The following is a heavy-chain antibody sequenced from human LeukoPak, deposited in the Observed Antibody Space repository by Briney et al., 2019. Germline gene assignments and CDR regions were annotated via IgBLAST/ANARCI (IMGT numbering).Heavy chain of an antibody. J-gene: IGHJ4*02. D-gene: IGHD1-1*01. Sequence: GRSLRLSCAASGFTFSGYDMLWGRQAPGKGLEWVAVISYDGSNKYYADSVKGRFTISRDNSKNTLYLQMNSLRAEDTAVYYHANWDDEDYWGQGTLVTVSS. CDR1: GFTFSGYD. CDR2: ISYDGSNK. V-gene: IGHV3-30-3*01. CDR3: ANWDDEDY.